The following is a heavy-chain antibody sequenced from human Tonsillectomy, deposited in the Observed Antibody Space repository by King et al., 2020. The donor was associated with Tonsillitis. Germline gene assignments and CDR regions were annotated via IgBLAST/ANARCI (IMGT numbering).Heavy chain of an antibody. J-gene: IGHJ3*02. CDR3: ARRHSGLLAPAPIRDAFDI. CDR1: GFSLTTSGVG. CDR2: IYWDDDK. V-gene: IGHV2-5*02. Sequence: ITLKESGPTLVKPTQTLTLTCSFSGFSLTTSGVGVGWIRQPPGKALAWVALIYWDDDKRYSPSLKSRLTITKATSKDQVVLTVTNVGPEDTATYFCARRHSGLLAPAPIRDAFDIWGQGTMVTVSS. D-gene: IGHD2-2*02.